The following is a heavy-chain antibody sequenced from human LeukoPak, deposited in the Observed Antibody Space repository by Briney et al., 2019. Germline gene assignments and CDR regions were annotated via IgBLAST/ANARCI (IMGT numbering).Heavy chain of an antibody. Sequence: GGSLRLSCAASGFTFSSYCMNWVRQAPGKGLEWVSFISTSSSYIHYADSVKGRFTISRDNARNSLYLQMNSLRAEDTAIYYCAKDMGYCSSATCYGLDYWGQGTLVTVSS. CDR1: GFTFSSYC. V-gene: IGHV3-21*04. J-gene: IGHJ4*02. CDR3: AKDMGYCSSATCYGLDY. D-gene: IGHD2-2*01. CDR2: ISTSSSYI.